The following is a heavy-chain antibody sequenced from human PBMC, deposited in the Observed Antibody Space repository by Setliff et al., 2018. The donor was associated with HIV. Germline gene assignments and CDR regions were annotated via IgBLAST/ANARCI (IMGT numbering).Heavy chain of an antibody. D-gene: IGHD4-17*01. J-gene: IGHJ4*02. CDR1: GYSLSSDYY. CDR2: IYHSGST. Sequence: SETLSLTCAVSGYSLSSDYYWGWIRQPPGKGLEWIASIYHSGSTYYNPSLKSRVIISVDTSKNQFSLKLSYVTAADTAMYYCARDPPGYGDSKDYWGQGKLVTVSS. V-gene: IGHV4-38-2*02. CDR3: ARDPPGYGDSKDY.